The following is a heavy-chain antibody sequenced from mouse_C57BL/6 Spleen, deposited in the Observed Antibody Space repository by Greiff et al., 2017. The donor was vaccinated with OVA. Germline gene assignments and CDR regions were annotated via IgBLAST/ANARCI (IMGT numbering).Heavy chain of an antibody. Sequence: VKLMESGAELVRPGTSVKVSCKASGYAFTNYLIEWVKQRPGQGLEWIGVINPGSGGTNYNEKFKGKATLTADKSSSTAYMQLSSLTSEDSAVYFCARDSSGYFDYWGQGTTLTVSS. J-gene: IGHJ2*01. CDR3: ARDSSGYFDY. D-gene: IGHD3-2*02. V-gene: IGHV1-54*01. CDR2: INPGSGGT. CDR1: GYAFTNYL.